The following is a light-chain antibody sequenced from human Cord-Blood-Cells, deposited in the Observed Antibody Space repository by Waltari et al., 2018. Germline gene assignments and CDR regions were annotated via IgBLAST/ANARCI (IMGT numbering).Light chain of an antibody. J-gene: IGLJ3*02. CDR1: SSDVGSYNL. CDR3: CSYAGSSTV. Sequence: QSALTQPASVSGSPGQSNPISCPGTSSDVGSYNLVSWYQQHPGKAPKPMIYEGSKRPSGVSNRFSGSKSGNTASLTISGLQAEDEADYYCCSYAGSSTVFGGGTKLTVL. CDR2: EGS. V-gene: IGLV2-23*01.